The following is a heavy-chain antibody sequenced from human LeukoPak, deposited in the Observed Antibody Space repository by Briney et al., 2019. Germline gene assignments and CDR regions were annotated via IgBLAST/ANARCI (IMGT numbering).Heavy chain of an antibody. D-gene: IGHD3-10*01. CDR3: ARDFGSPYYFDY. Sequence: GALVKVSCKASGGTFSSYAISWVRQAPGQGLEWMGGIIPIFGTANYAQKFQGRVTITTDESTSTAYMELSSLRSEDTAVYYCARDFGSPYYFDYWGQGTLVTVSS. CDR1: GGTFSSYA. J-gene: IGHJ4*02. CDR2: IIPIFGTA. V-gene: IGHV1-69*05.